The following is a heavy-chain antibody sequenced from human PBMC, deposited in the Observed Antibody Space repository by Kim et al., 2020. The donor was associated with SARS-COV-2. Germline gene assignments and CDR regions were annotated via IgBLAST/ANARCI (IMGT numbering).Heavy chain of an antibody. CDR3: ARDFARFGELSSLS. J-gene: IGHJ4*02. CDR1: GYTFTSYG. D-gene: IGHD3-10*01. CDR2: ISTYNDHT. V-gene: IGHV1-18*04. Sequence: ASVKVSCKASGYTFTSYGISWVRQAPGQGLEWMGWISTYNDHTNYGQKFQGRVTLTTDTPTSTAYIELRSLRSDDTAVYYCARDFARFGELSSLSWGQGTLVTVSS.